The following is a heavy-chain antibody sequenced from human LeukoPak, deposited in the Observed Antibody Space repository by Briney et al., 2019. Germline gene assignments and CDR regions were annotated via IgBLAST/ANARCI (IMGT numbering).Heavy chain of an antibody. CDR1: GFTFISYG. Sequence: GGSLRLSCAASGFTFISYGMHWVRQAPGKGLEWVTFIRYDGSNKYYADSVKGRFTISRDNSKNTLYLQMNSLRAEDTAVYYCANGPGSGRPLKTDYYFDYWGQGTLVTVSS. D-gene: IGHD3-10*01. V-gene: IGHV3-30*02. CDR2: IRYDGSNK. CDR3: ANGPGSGRPLKTDYYFDY. J-gene: IGHJ4*02.